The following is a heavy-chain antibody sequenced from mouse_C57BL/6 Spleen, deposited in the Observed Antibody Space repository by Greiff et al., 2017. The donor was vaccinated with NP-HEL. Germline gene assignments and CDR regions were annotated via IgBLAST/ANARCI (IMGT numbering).Heavy chain of an antibody. V-gene: IGHV3-6*01. CDR2: ISYDGSN. CDR1: GYSITSGYY. Sequence: DVQLQESGPGLVKPSQSLSLTCSVTGYSITSGYYWNWIRQFPGNKLEWMGYISYDGSNNYNPSLKNRISITRDTSKNQFFLKLNSVTTEDTATYYCAREWGLAYWGQGTLVTVSA. D-gene: IGHD3-1*01. CDR3: AREWGLAY. J-gene: IGHJ3*01.